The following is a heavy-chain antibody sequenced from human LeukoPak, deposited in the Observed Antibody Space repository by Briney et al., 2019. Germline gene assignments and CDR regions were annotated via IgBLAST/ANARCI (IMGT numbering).Heavy chain of an antibody. D-gene: IGHD3-3*01. Sequence: SETLSLTCAVYGGSSSGYYWSWIRQPPGKGLEWIGYIYYSGSTNYNPSLKSRVTISVDTSKNQFSLKLSSVTAADTAVYYCARGGFGVAHTWGQGTLVTVSS. CDR2: IYYSGST. J-gene: IGHJ5*02. V-gene: IGHV4-59*12. CDR1: GGSSSGYY. CDR3: ARGGFGVAHT.